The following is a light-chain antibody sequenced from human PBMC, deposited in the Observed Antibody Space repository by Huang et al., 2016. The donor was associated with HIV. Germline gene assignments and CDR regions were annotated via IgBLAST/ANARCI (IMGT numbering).Light chain of an antibody. J-gene: IGKJ5*01. V-gene: IGKV4-1*01. CDR1: QSVLYTYNSKNH. Sequence: DIVMTQSPDSLAVSLGERASINCKSSQSVLYTYNSKNHLALYQQKPGQPPRLLIYWASSRESGVPDRFSGSGSGTDFTLTISILQAEDVAVYYCQQYYESPPTFGQGTRLEIK. CDR2: WAS. CDR3: QQYYESPPT.